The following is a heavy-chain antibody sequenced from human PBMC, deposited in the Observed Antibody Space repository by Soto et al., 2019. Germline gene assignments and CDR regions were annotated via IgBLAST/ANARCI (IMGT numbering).Heavy chain of an antibody. CDR2: IYYSGST. Sequence: PSETLSLTCTVSGGSISSSSYYWGWIRQPPGKGLEWIGSIYYSGSTYYNPSLKSRVTISVDTSKNQSSLKLSSVTAADTAVYYCACIFSGGYGYGFYYYGMDGWGQGTTVTVSS. V-gene: IGHV4-39*01. D-gene: IGHD5-18*01. CDR3: ACIFSGGYGYGFYYYGMDG. J-gene: IGHJ6*02. CDR1: GGSISSSSYY.